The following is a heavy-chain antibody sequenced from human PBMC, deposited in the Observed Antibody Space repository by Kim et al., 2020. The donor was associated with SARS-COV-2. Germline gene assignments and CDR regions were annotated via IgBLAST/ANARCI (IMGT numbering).Heavy chain of an antibody. Sequence: GGSLRLSCAASGFTFDDYAMHWVRQAPGKGLEWVSLISGDGGSTYYADSVKGRFTISRDNSKNSLYLQMNSLRTEDTALYYCAKENPSSSWYLPWFDYWGQGTLVTVSS. CDR1: GFTFDDYA. D-gene: IGHD6-13*01. J-gene: IGHJ4*02. CDR3: AKENPSSSWYLPWFDY. V-gene: IGHV3-43*02. CDR2: ISGDGGST.